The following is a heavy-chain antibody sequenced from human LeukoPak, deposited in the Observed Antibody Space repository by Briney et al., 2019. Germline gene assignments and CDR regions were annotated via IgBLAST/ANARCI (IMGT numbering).Heavy chain of an antibody. D-gene: IGHD3-22*01. Sequence: PSETLSLTCAVSGGSISSGGYSWSWIRQPPGKGLEWIGYIYHSGSTYYNPSLKSRVTISVDRSKNQSSLKLSSVTAADTAVYYCARGWVNDSSGYQTIPFDYWGQGTLVTVSS. V-gene: IGHV4-30-2*01. CDR1: GGSISSGGYS. CDR2: IYHSGST. CDR3: ARGWVNDSSGYQTIPFDY. J-gene: IGHJ4*02.